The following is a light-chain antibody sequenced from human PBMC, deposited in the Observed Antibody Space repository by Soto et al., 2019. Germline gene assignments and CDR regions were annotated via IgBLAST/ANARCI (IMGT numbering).Light chain of an antibody. CDR3: AARDDSLNGHV. Sequence: QSVLTQPPSASGTPGQRVTISCSGSTTNIGTYTVNWYQQLPGTAPRLLIYSNNQRPSGVPDRISGSKSGTSASLAISGLQSEYEAHYYCAARDDSLNGHVFGGGTKLTVL. CDR1: TTNIGTYT. CDR2: SNN. V-gene: IGLV1-44*01. J-gene: IGLJ2*01.